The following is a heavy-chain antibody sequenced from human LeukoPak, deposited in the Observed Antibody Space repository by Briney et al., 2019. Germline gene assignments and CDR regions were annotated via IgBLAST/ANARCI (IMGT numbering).Heavy chain of an antibody. CDR3: ARGQYYYGSGSPRLDD. J-gene: IGHJ6*02. D-gene: IGHD3-10*01. CDR1: GDSVSSYIAA. CDR2: TYYRSKWYN. Sequence: SQTLSLTCAISGDSVSSYIAAWNWIRQSPSRGLEWLGRTYYRSKWYNDYAVSVKSRVTINPDTSKNQFSLQLNSVTPEDAAVYYCARGQYYYGSGSPRLDDWGQGTTVTVSS. V-gene: IGHV6-1*01.